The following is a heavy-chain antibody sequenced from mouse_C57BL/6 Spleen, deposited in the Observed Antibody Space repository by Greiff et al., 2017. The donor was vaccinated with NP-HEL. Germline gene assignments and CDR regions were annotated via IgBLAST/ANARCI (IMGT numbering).Heavy chain of an antibody. Sequence: ESGPGMVKPSQSLSLTCTVTGYSITSGYDWHWIRHFPGNKLEWMGYISYSGSTNYNPSLKSRISITHDTSKNHFFLKLNSVTTEDTATDYCARFGDFYAMDYWGQGTSVTVSS. J-gene: IGHJ4*01. CDR1: GYSITSGYD. CDR3: ARFGDFYAMDY. V-gene: IGHV3-1*01. CDR2: ISYSGST.